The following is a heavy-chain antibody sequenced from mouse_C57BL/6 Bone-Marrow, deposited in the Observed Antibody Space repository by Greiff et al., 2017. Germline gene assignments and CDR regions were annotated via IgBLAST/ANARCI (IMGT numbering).Heavy chain of an antibody. CDR2: IYPGSGST. V-gene: IGHV1-55*01. CDR1: GYTFTSYW. CDR3: ARPYYSNYWYFDV. Sequence: VKLQHPGAELVKPGASVKMSCKASGYTFTSYWITWVKQRPGQGLEWIGDIYPGSGSTNYNEKFKSKATLTVDTSSSTAYMQLSSLTSGDSAVYYCARPYYSNYWYFDVWGTGTTVTVSS. D-gene: IGHD2-5*01. J-gene: IGHJ1*03.